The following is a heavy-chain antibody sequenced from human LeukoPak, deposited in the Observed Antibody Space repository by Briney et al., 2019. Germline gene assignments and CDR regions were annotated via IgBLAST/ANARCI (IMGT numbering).Heavy chain of an antibody. V-gene: IGHV4-59*01. Sequence: SETLSLTCTVSSGSISSYYWSWIRQPPGKGLEWIGYIYYSGSTNYNPSLKSRVTISVDTSKNQFSLKLSSVTAADTAVYYCARHLPIYYDSSGYYFRGAFDIWGQGTMVTVSS. J-gene: IGHJ3*02. D-gene: IGHD3-22*01. CDR3: ARHLPIYYDSSGYYFRGAFDI. CDR2: IYYSGST. CDR1: SGSISSYY.